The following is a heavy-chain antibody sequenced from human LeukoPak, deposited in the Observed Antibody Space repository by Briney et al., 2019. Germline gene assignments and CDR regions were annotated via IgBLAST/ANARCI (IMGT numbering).Heavy chain of an antibody. J-gene: IGHJ4*02. CDR2: IYYSGST. Sequence: SETLSLTCTVSGGSISSGDYYWSWIRQPPGKGLEWIGSIYYSGSTYYNPSLKSRVTIFVDTSKNQFSLKLSSVTAADTAMYYCARHEGRYYFDYWGQGTLVTVSS. V-gene: IGHV4-39*01. CDR1: GGSISSGDYY. CDR3: ARHEGRYYFDY.